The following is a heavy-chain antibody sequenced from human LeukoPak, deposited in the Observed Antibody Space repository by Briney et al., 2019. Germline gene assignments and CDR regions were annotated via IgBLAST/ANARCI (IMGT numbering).Heavy chain of an antibody. CDR2: IKQDGSEK. V-gene: IGHV3-7*01. J-gene: IGHJ6*03. Sequence: GGSLTLSCAASGIILSSYWMSWVRQAPGKGLEWVANIKQDGSEKWYVDSVKGRFTISRDNSKNTLYLQMNSLRAEDTAVYYCAKNSGDYSYYYYYFMDVWGKGTTVTISS. CDR3: AKNSGDYSYYYYYFMDV. D-gene: IGHD4-17*01. CDR1: GIILSSYW.